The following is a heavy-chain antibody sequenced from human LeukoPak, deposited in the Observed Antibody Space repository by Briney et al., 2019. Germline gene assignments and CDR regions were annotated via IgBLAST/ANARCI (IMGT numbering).Heavy chain of an antibody. Sequence: PSETLSLTCAVYGGSFSGYYWSRIHQPPGKGLEWIGEINHSGSTNYNPSLKSRVTISVDTSKNQFSLKLSSVTAADTAVYYCASNLPFDYWGQGTLVTVSS. CDR3: ASNLPFDY. CDR1: GGSFSGYY. CDR2: INHSGST. J-gene: IGHJ4*02. D-gene: IGHD1-1*01. V-gene: IGHV4-34*01.